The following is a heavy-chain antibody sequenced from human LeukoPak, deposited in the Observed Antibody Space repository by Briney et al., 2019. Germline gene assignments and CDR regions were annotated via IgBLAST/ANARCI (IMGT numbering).Heavy chain of an antibody. V-gene: IGHV1-2*02. Sequence: ASVKVSCKPSGDTFTANYLHWVRQAPGQGLEWLGWINLNTGYTKYAQKFQGRVTMTGDTSTSSAFMELSRLRSDDTAVYFCAEDVGRTGTNCFDPWGLGTLVTVSS. CDR1: GDTFTANY. CDR3: AEDVGRTGTNCFDP. CDR2: INLNTGYT. D-gene: IGHD1-1*01. J-gene: IGHJ5*02.